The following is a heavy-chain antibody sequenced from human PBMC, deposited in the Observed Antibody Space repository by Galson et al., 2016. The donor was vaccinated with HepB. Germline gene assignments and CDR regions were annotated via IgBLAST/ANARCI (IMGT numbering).Heavy chain of an antibody. CDR1: GFTSSPSW. V-gene: IGHV3-74*01. CDR3: ARGGNYETLDY. D-gene: IGHD1-7*01. Sequence: SLRLSCAASGFTSSPSWMHWVRQAPGEGLVWVSYIHSDGRSTTDADSVMGRFTISRDNAKNTVHLQMNSLRAEDTAVYYCARGGNYETLDYWGQGTLVTVSS. CDR2: IHSDGRST. J-gene: IGHJ4*02.